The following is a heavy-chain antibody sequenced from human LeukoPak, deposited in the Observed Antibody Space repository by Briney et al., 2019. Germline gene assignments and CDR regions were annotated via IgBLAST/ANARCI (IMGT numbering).Heavy chain of an antibody. CDR3: ARSRDGYNWYYFDY. J-gene: IGHJ4*02. CDR1: GGSISSGGHS. Sequence: SETLSLTCAVSGGSISSGGHSWSWIRQPPGKGLEWIGYIYHSGSTYYNPSLKSRVTISVDRSKNQFSLKLSSVTAADTAVYYCARSRDGYNWYYFDYWGQGTLVTVSS. D-gene: IGHD5-24*01. V-gene: IGHV4-30-2*01. CDR2: IYHSGST.